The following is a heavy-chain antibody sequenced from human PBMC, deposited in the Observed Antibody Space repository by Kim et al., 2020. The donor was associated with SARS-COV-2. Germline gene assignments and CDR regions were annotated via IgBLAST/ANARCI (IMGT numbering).Heavy chain of an antibody. CDR1: GFTFSSHN. CDR2: ISSSSNYI. V-gene: IGHV3-21*01. Sequence: GGSLRLSCAPSGFTFSSHNMYWVRQAPGKGLEWVSSISSSSNYIYYAGSVKGRFTVSRDNAKNSLFLQMNSLRAEDTAVYYCARDVVPLPKVTTTYAGGPDYWGQGTLVTVSS. J-gene: IGHJ4*02. CDR3: ARDVVPLPKVTTTYAGGPDY. D-gene: IGHD2-8*01.